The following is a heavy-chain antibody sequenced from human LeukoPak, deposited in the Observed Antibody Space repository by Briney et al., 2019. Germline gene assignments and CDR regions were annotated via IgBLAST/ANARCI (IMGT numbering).Heavy chain of an antibody. CDR2: VSRSGGAT. Sequence: GGSLRLSCAASGFIFTSYAMSWVRQAQGKGLEWVSAVSRSGGATYYADSVKGRFTISRDNSKNTLYLQMNSLRAEDTAVYYCAKEADSYANNGFFDYWGQGTLVTVSS. CDR1: GFIFTSYA. CDR3: AKEADSYANNGFFDY. D-gene: IGHD2-2*01. J-gene: IGHJ4*02. V-gene: IGHV3-23*01.